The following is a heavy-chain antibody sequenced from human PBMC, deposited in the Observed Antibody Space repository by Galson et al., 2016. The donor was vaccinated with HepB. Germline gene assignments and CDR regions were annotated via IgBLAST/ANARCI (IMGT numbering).Heavy chain of an antibody. J-gene: IGHJ5*02. CDR3: ARERTVITP. CDR1: GGSVRSGSYY. CDR2: IYYSGST. D-gene: IGHD3-10*01. Sequence: SETLSLTCAASGGSVRSGSYYWSWIRQPPGKGLEWIGYIYYSGSTNYNPSLKSRVTISVDTSKNQFSLNPTSVTAADTALYYCARERTVITPWGQGTLVTVSS. V-gene: IGHV4-61*01.